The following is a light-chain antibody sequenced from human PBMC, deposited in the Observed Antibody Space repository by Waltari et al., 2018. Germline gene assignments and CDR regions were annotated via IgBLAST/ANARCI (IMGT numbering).Light chain of an antibody. Sequence: EIVLTQSPATLSLSSGDRATLSCRASQSVSSSLAWYQQRPGQAPRLLIYDASNRATGIPARFSGSGSETDFTLTISSLEPEDFAFYYCQQRSSWPLTFGGGTKVEVK. V-gene: IGKV3-11*01. CDR2: DAS. CDR1: QSVSSS. CDR3: QQRSSWPLT. J-gene: IGKJ4*01.